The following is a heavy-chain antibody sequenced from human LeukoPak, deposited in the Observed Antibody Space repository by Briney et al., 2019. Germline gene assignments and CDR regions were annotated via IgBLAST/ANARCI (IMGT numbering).Heavy chain of an antibody. CDR2: ITSNGDST. V-gene: IGHV3-64D*06. CDR3: VKDQGEYSSSWYYFDN. J-gene: IGHJ4*02. Sequence: GGSLRLSCSTSGFIFSPYPMHWVRQPPGKGLEYVSGITSNGDSTNYADSVKGRFTISRDNSKNTLSLHMSSLRAEDTAVYYCVKDQGEYSSSWYYFDNWGQGALVTVSS. CDR1: GFIFSPYP. D-gene: IGHD6-13*01.